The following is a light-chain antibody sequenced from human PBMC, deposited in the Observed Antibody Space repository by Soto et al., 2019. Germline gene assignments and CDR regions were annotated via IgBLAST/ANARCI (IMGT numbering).Light chain of an antibody. V-gene: IGLV2-14*01. J-gene: IGLJ3*02. CDR1: SSDVGGYNY. Sequence: QSALTQPASVSGSPGQSITISCTGTSSDVGGYNYVSWYQQHPGKAPKLMIHEVSNRPSGVSNRFSGSKSGNTASLTISGLQAEDEADYYCSSYTSSNTLVFGGGTKVTVL. CDR3: SSYTSSNTLV. CDR2: EVS.